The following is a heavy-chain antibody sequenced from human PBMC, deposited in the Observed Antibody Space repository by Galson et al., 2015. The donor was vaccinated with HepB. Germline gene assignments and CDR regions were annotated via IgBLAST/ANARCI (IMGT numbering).Heavy chain of an antibody. V-gene: IGHV1-69*04. CDR3: ARDSEDDILTGYYTEAALGYVQH. CDR2: IIPILGIA. CDR1: GGTFSSYA. D-gene: IGHD3-9*01. J-gene: IGHJ1*01. Sequence: SVKVSCKASGGTFSSYAISWVRQAPGQGLEWMGRIIPILGIANYAQKFQGRVTITADKSTSTAYMELSSLRSEDTAVYYCARDSEDDILTGYYTEAALGYVQHWGQGTLVTVSS.